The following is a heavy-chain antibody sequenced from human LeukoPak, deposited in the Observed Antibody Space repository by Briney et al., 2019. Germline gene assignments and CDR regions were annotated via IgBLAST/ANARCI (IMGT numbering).Heavy chain of an antibody. CDR1: GFTFSTYT. V-gene: IGHV3-23*01. CDR2: IGGDGGGGT. CDR3: LKDFGRNLGGPGY. Sequence: GGSLRFSCAASGFTFSTYTMAWVRQAPGGGPEWVSGIGGDGGGGTFYADSVRGRFAISRDNSKSTLYLQMSSLRVEDTAVYYCLKDFGRNLGGPGYWGRGTLVTVSP. D-gene: IGHD3-10*01. J-gene: IGHJ4*02.